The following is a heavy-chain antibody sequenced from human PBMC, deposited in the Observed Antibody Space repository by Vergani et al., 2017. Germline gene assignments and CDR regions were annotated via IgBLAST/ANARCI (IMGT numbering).Heavy chain of an antibody. V-gene: IGHV3-21*06. CDR3: ARRVPHFDY. CDR2: ISGQNFRT. Sequence: VQLVESGGGLVKPGGSLRLSCTASGFTTGDYVMSWFRQAPGKGLEWVSGISGQNFRTNYADSVKGRFIISRDNTNNSLFLQLRSLRAEDAAVYYCARRVPHFDYWGQGTVVTVSS. J-gene: IGHJ4*02. CDR1: GFTTGDYV.